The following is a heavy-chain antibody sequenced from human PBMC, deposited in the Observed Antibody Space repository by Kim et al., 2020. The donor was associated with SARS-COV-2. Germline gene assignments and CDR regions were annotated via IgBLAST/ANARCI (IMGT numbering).Heavy chain of an antibody. CDR2: IKSKTDGGTI. V-gene: IGHV3-15*01. CDR1: GFTFSKAS. J-gene: IGHJ4*02. D-gene: IGHD3-10*01. CDR3: VTDLRGGYYGSGRSAAHLDY. Sequence: GGSLRLSCAASGFTFSKASMSWVRQAPGKGLEWIGRIKSKTDGGTIDYAAPVKGRCTISRDDSRNTLFLQINSLKTEDTAVYYCVTDLRGGYYGSGRSAAHLDYWGQGILATVSS.